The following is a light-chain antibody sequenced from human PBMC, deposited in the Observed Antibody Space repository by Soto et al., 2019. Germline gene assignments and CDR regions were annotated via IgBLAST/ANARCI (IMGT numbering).Light chain of an antibody. CDR2: EVT. J-gene: IGLJ3*02. CDR3: TSYVGNDIWV. Sequence: QSALTQPPSASGSPGQSVTISCTGTSSDVGAYKYVSWYQQYQGKAPKLMIYEVTKRPSGVPDRFSGSKSGNTASLTVSGLQAEYEADYYCTSYVGNDIWVFGGGTKLTVL. CDR1: SSDVGAYKY. V-gene: IGLV2-8*01.